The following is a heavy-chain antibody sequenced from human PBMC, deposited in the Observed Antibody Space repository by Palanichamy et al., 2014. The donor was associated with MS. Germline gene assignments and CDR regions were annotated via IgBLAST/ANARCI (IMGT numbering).Heavy chain of an antibody. CDR3: ARSLYLDVFDI. D-gene: IGHD5/OR15-5a*01. Sequence: QVQLQESGPGLVKPSETLSLTCTVSGGSINNYYWSWIRQPPGKGLDWIGYIYYSGSTNYNPSLKSRVAVSVDTSKNLFSLKLSSVTAADTAVYYCARSLYLDVFDIWGQGTMVTVSS. J-gene: IGHJ3*02. CDR2: IYYSGST. CDR1: GGSINNYY. V-gene: IGHV4-59*01.